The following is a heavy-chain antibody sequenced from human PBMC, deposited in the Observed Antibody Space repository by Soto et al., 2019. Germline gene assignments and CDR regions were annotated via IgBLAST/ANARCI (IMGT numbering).Heavy chain of an antibody. CDR3: ASRAVYCNGFTCYWS. V-gene: IGHV5-51*01. Sequence: HGESLKISCKTSGYRFSRYWIGWVRQMPGKGLEWMGVIYPDDSDTRYSPSFLGQVTISADESSNTATLQWSSLRASDSAMYYCASRAVYCNGFTCYWSWGKGTPVTVSS. CDR2: IYPDDSDT. CDR1: GYRFSRYW. D-gene: IGHD2-21*02. J-gene: IGHJ5*02.